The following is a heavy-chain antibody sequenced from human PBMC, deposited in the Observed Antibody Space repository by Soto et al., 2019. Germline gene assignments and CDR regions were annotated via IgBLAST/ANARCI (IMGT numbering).Heavy chain of an antibody. CDR3: VKDFRVPDLWGTQPAC. D-gene: IGHD3-16*01. J-gene: IGHJ4*02. CDR2: ISYDGRNK. Sequence: QVQLVESGGGMVQPGRSLRLSCAASGFTFSSYGMHWVRQAPGKGLEWVAVISYDGRNKYYADSVKGRFTVSGDNSKNTLYLQMISLRADDTAVDYCVKDFRVPDLWGTQPACWGQGTLVTVSS. V-gene: IGHV3-30*18. CDR1: GFTFSSYG.